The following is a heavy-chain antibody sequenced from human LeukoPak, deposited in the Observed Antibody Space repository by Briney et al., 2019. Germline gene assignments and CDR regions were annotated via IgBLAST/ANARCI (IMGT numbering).Heavy chain of an antibody. J-gene: IGHJ4*02. CDR1: GFTFSRYA. D-gene: IGHD2-2*01. V-gene: IGHV3-23*01. Sequence: GGSLRLSCAASGFTFSRYAMSWVRQSPGKGLEWVSAISGSGGNTYSADSVKGRCTISRDNSKNTLYLQMNSLRAEDTAVYYCAKSRRLGYCSSTSCSPFDYWGQGTLSPSPQ. CDR3: AKSRRLGYCSSTSCSPFDY. CDR2: ISGSGGNT.